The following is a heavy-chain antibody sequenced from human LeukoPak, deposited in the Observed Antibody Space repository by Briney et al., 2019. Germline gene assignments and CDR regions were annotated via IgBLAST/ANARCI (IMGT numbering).Heavy chain of an antibody. D-gene: IGHD7-27*01. CDR2: IHYTGAT. V-gene: IGHV4-34*01. CDR3: ARGVLGPYYFDL. Sequence: AETLSLTCAVYGGTLRGYYWSWIRQPPGKGLEWIGEIHYTGATNYKPSLKSRVTISGDPSKNQISLRVSSVTAADTAVYYCARGVLGPYYFDLWGRGTLVTVSS. CDR1: GGTLRGYY. J-gene: IGHJ2*01.